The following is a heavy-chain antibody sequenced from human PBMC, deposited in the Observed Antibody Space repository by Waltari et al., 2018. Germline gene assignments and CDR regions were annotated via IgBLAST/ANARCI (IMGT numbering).Heavy chain of an antibody. CDR3: ATPFYNWDDPLHS. D-gene: IGHD1-20*01. CDR2: ITVGDDT. V-gene: IGHV3-23*01. J-gene: IGHJ4*02. Sequence: EVQVLESGGDLVKPGGSLRLPCAASGVTFSNYAINWVRLAPGTGLQWVSAITVGDDTYYADSVKGRFTISRDTSKDTVYLQMNGLRADDTAVYYCATPFYNWDDPLHSWGPGTLVTVSS. CDR1: GVTFSNYA.